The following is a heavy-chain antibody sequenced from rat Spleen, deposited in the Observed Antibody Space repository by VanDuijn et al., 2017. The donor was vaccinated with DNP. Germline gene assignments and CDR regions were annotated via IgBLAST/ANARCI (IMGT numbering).Heavy chain of an antibody. CDR3: AREGDYYDGYGDALDA. D-gene: IGHD1-12*03. V-gene: IGHV5-22*01. Sequence: EVQLVKSGGGLVQPGRSLKLSCAASGFTFSDYYMAWVRQAPTKGLEWVAYISYDGGGSYYGDSVKGRFTISRDNAKSTLYLQMNSLRSEDMATYYCAREGDYYDGYGDALDAWGQGTSVTVAS. J-gene: IGHJ4*01. CDR2: ISYDGGGS. CDR1: GFTFSDYY.